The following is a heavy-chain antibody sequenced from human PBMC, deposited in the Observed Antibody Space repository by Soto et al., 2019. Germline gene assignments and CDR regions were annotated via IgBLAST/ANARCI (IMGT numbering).Heavy chain of an antibody. D-gene: IGHD4-17*01. CDR2: ISAYNGNT. Sequence: GASVKVSCKASGYTFTSYGISWVRQAPGQGLEWMGWISAYNGNTNYAQKLQGRVTMTTDTSTSTAYMELRSLRSDDTAVYYCAREIRDYYHYYGMDVWGQGTTVTVSS. J-gene: IGHJ6*02. CDR3: AREIRDYYHYYGMDV. V-gene: IGHV1-18*01. CDR1: GYTFTSYG.